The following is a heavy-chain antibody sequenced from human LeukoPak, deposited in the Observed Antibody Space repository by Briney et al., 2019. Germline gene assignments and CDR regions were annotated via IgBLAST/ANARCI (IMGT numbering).Heavy chain of an antibody. Sequence: PGGSLRLSCAASGFTFSDYYMCWIRQAPGKGLEWVSYISSSGSTIYYADSVKGRFTISRDNAKNSLYLQMNSLRAEDTAVYYCARDRTYYYDSSGYYTPGYWGQGTLVTVSS. CDR3: ARDRTYYYDSSGYYTPGY. J-gene: IGHJ4*02. V-gene: IGHV3-11*01. D-gene: IGHD3-22*01. CDR1: GFTFSDYY. CDR2: ISSSGSTI.